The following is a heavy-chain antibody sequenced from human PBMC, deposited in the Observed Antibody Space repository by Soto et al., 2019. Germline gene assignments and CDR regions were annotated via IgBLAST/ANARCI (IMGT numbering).Heavy chain of an antibody. J-gene: IGHJ3*02. CDR3: ARHPLFIVGRAFDI. CDR2: IYYSGST. Sequence: SETLSLTCTVSGGSISSSSYYWGWIRQPPGKGLEWIGSIYYSGSTYYNPSLKSRVTISVDTSKNQFSLKLSSVTAADTAVYYCARHPLFIVGRAFDIWGQGTMVTVSS. D-gene: IGHD2-15*01. V-gene: IGHV4-39*01. CDR1: GGSISSSSYY.